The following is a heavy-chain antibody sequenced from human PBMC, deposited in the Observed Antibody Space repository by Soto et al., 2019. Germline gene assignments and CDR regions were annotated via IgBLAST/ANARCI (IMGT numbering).Heavy chain of an antibody. Sequence: QVQLQESGPGLVKPSETLSLTCTVSGDSMTKYYWSWIRQPGGKGLEWIGRVYMSGSTNYNPSLKSRVTMSIDTSNNHFSLDLKSVTAADTAVYYCARTVGAAYYFDFWGQGALVTVSS. CDR2: VYMSGST. D-gene: IGHD1-26*01. CDR1: GDSMTKYY. CDR3: ARTVGAAYYFDF. J-gene: IGHJ4*02. V-gene: IGHV4-4*07.